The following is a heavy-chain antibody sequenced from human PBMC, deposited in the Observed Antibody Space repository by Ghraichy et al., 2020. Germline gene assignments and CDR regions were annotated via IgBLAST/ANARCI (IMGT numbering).Heavy chain of an antibody. CDR1: GYTFTSYY. D-gene: IGHD6-6*01. CDR3: ARGGGGSSSGFLRLYYYYYMDV. Sequence: ASVKVSCKASGYTFTSYYMHWVRQAPGQGLEWMGIINPSGGSTSYAQKFQGRVTMTRDTSTSTVYMELSSLRSEDTAVYYCARGGGGSSSGFLRLYYYYYMDVWGKGTTVTVSS. J-gene: IGHJ6*03. V-gene: IGHV1-46*01. CDR2: INPSGGST.